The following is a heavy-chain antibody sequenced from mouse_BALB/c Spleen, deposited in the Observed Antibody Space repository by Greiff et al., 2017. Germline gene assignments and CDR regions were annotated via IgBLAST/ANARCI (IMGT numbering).Heavy chain of an antibody. V-gene: IGHV5-6-2*01. CDR3: ARRGLGWYFDV. J-gene: IGHJ1*01. D-gene: IGHD2-2*01. CDR1: GFTFSSYY. CDR2: INSNGGST. Sequence: EVQLVESGGGLVKLGGSLKLSCAASGFTFSSYYMSWVRQTPEKRLELVAAINSNGGSTYYPDTVKGRFTISRDNAKNTLYLQMSSLKSEDTALYYCARRGLGWYFDVWGAGTTVTVSS.